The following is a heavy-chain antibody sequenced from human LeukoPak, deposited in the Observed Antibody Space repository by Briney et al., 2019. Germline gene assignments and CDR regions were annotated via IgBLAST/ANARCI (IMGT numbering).Heavy chain of an antibody. Sequence: PSETLSLTCAVYGGSFSGYYWSWIRQPPGKGLEWIGEINHSGSTNYNPSLKSRVTISVDTSKNQFSLKLSSVTAADTAVYYCARGRGYCSSTSCYTTPRNWFDPWGQGTLVTASS. V-gene: IGHV4-34*01. D-gene: IGHD2-2*02. J-gene: IGHJ5*02. CDR3: ARGRGYCSSTSCYTTPRNWFDP. CDR2: INHSGST. CDR1: GGSFSGYY.